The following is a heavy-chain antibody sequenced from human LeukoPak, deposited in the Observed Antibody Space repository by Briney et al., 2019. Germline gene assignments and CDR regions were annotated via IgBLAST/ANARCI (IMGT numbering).Heavy chain of an antibody. V-gene: IGHV4-31*03. D-gene: IGHD4-17*01. Sequence: SETLSLTCTVSGGSISSGGYYWSWIRQHPGKGLEWIGYIYYSGSTYYNPSLKSRVTISVGTSKNQFSLKLSSVTAADTAVYYXXXXDVRVSGFDYWGQGTLVTVSS. CDR3: XXXDVRVSGFDY. CDR1: GGSISSGGYY. CDR2: IYYSGST. J-gene: IGHJ4*02.